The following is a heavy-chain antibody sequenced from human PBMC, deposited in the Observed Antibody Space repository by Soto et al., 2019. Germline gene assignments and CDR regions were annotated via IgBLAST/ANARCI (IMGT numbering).Heavy chain of an antibody. Sequence: QVQLVQSGAAVKKPGSSVKVSCKASGGTFSSYAITWVRQAPGQGLESMGGIIPIFGTANYAQKFQGRVTITADESTSTAYMERSSLRSEDTAVYYCARESVSGTAYWGQGTLVTVSS. CDR1: GGTFSSYA. CDR2: IIPIFGTA. V-gene: IGHV1-69*01. CDR3: ARESVSGTAY. D-gene: IGHD6-19*01. J-gene: IGHJ4*02.